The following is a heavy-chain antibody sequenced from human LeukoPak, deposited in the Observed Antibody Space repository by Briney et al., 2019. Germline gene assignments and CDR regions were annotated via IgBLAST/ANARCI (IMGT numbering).Heavy chain of an antibody. CDR3: ARTRMVRGVIIEFDY. V-gene: IGHV5-51*01. J-gene: IGHJ4*02. CDR2: IYPGDSDT. CDR1: GYSFTSYW. D-gene: IGHD3-10*01. Sequence: KRGESLKISCKGSGYSFTSYWIGWVRQMPGKGLEWMGIIYPGDSDTRYSPSFQGQVTISADKSISTAYLQWSSLKTSDTAMYYCARTRMVRGVIIEFDYWGQGTLVTVSS.